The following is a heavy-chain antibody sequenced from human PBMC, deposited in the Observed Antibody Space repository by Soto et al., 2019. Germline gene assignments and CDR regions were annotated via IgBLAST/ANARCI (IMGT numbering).Heavy chain of an antibody. V-gene: IGHV1-18*04. CDR1: GYTFTSYG. Sequence: ASVKVSCKASGYTFTSYGISWVRQAPGQGLEWMGWISAYNGNTNYAQKLQGRVTMTTDTSTSTAYMELRSLRSDDTAVYYCARDSADDDFRSGYPKFYYWGQGALVTVAS. J-gene: IGHJ4*02. CDR2: ISAYNGNT. D-gene: IGHD3-3*01. CDR3: ARDSADDDFRSGYPKFYY.